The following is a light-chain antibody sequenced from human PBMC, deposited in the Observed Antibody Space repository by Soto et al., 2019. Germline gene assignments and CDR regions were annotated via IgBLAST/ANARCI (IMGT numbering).Light chain of an antibody. J-gene: IGKJ5*01. V-gene: IGKV3-15*01. CDR2: GAS. CDR3: QQYNSWPPIT. CDR1: HSVNSH. Sequence: MMMTQSPATLSVSPGERVTLSCRTSHSVNSHVAWYQQKPGQAPRLLLYGASTRATGIPVRFSGSGSGTEFTLTISSLQSEDFAVYYCQQYNSWPPITFGQGTRLEIK.